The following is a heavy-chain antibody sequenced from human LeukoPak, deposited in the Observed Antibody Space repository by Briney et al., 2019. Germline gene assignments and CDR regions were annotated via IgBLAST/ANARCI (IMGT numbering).Heavy chain of an antibody. Sequence: PGGSLRLSCVASGFTFSNYGMNWVRQAPGKGLEWVAVISYDGSNKYYADSVKDRFTISRDNSKNTLYLQMNSLRAEDTAVYYCARTMAYWGQGTLVTVSS. V-gene: IGHV3-30*03. J-gene: IGHJ4*02. CDR1: GFTFSNYG. CDR3: ARTMAY. D-gene: IGHD5-24*01. CDR2: ISYDGSNK.